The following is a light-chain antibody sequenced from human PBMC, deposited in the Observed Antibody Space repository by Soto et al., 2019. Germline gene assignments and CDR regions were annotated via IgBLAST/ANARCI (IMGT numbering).Light chain of an antibody. Sequence: DSVMTQSPLSLPVTPGEPASISCRSSQSLLYSNGYNYLDWYLQKPGQSPQLLIYLGSNRASGVPDRFSGSGSGTDFTLKISRVEAEDVGVYYCMQALQTPMYTFGQGTKLEIK. V-gene: IGKV2-28*01. CDR2: LGS. CDR1: QSLLYSNGYNY. CDR3: MQALQTPMYT. J-gene: IGKJ2*01.